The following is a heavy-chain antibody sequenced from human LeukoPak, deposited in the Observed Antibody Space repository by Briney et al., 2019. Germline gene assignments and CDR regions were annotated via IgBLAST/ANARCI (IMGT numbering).Heavy chain of an antibody. J-gene: IGHJ4*02. CDR2: IIPIFATA. D-gene: IGHD6-13*01. CDR1: GGTFSSYA. V-gene: IGHV1-69*05. CDR3: ASATAGLYYFHY. Sequence: ASVKVSCKASGGTFSSYAISWVRQAPGQGLEWMGRIIPIFATANYAQKFQGRVTITTDESTTTAYMELSSLRSEDTAVYYCASATAGLYYFHYWGQGTLVTVSS.